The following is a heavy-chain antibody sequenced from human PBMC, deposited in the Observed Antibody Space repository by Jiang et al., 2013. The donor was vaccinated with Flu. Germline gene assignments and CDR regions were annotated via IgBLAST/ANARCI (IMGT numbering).Heavy chain of an antibody. CDR3: ARDRAGHELGIRRFDP. J-gene: IGHJ5*02. CDR1: GGSISSYY. D-gene: IGHD7-27*01. Sequence: GSGLVKPSETLSLTCTVSGGSISSYYWSWIRQPPGKGLEWIGYIYYSGSTNYNPSLKSRVTISVDTSKNQFSLKLSSVTAADTAVYYCARDRAGHELGIRRFDPWGQGTLVTVSS. CDR2: IYYSGST. V-gene: IGHV4-59*01.